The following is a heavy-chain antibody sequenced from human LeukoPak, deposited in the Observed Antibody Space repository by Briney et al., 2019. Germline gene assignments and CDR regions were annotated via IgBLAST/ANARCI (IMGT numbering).Heavy chain of an antibody. CDR1: GGSISSYY. Sequence: SETLSLTCTVSGGSISSYYWSWIRQPPGKGLEWIGYIYYSGSTNYNPSLKSRVTISVDTSKNQLSLKLSSVTAADTAVYYCATSHSGSYSYYYGMDVWGQGTTVTVSS. J-gene: IGHJ6*02. CDR2: IYYSGST. D-gene: IGHD3-10*01. CDR3: ATSHSGSYSYYYGMDV. V-gene: IGHV4-59*08.